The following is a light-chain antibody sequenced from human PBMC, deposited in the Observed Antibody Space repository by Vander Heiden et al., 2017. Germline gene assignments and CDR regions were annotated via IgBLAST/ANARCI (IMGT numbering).Light chain of an antibody. CDR1: QRISTN. Sequence: DIQMTQSPSSLSASVGDRVTITCRASQRISTNLNWYQQKAGKAPKLLISAASTLQSGVPSRFSGSKSGTEFTLTISDLQPDDCATFYCQQSYTRPRTFGPGTKVEIK. V-gene: IGKV1-39*01. CDR3: QQSYTRPRT. CDR2: AAS. J-gene: IGKJ3*01.